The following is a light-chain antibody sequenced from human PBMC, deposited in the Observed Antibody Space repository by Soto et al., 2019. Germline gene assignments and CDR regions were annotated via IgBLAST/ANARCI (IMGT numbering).Light chain of an antibody. Sequence: DIQMTESPSTVSASVGDRVTITCRASQNINNWLAWYQQKPGEAPKLLISDAFNLASGVPSSFSGSTSGTEFTLTISSLQPDDCATYYCQHFNGYPWTFGQGTRVEI. CDR2: DAF. CDR1: QNINNW. J-gene: IGKJ1*01. CDR3: QHFNGYPWT. V-gene: IGKV1-5*01.